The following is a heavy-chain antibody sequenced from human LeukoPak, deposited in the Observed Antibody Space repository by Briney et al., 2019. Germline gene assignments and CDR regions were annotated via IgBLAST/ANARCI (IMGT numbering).Heavy chain of an antibody. CDR1: GGSISSGDYY. J-gene: IGHJ6*02. CDR2: IYYSGST. CDR3: ARDSPYGDYAESGMDV. V-gene: IGHV4-30-4*01. Sequence: SETLSLTCTVSGGSISSGDYYWSWIRQPPGKGLEWIGYIYYSGSTYYNPSLKSRVTISVDTSKNQFSLKLSSVTAADTAVYYCARDSPYGDYAESGMDVWGQGTTVTVSS. D-gene: IGHD4-17*01.